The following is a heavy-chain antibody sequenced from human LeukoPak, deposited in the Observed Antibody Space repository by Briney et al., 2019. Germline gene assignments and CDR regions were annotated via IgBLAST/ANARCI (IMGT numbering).Heavy chain of an antibody. J-gene: IGHJ4*02. Sequence: GGSLRLSCAASGFTFSSYAMHWVRQAPGKGLEWVAVISYDGSNKYYADFVKGRFTISRDNSKNTLYLQMNSLRAEDTAVYYCASDLDTMIVVVNVVWGQGTLVTVSS. V-gene: IGHV3-30*04. CDR1: GFTFSSYA. D-gene: IGHD3-22*01. CDR3: ASDLDTMIVVVNVV. CDR2: ISYDGSNK.